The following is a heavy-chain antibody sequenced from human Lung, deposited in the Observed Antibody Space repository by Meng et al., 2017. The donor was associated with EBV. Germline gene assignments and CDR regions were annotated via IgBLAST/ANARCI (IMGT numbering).Heavy chain of an antibody. J-gene: IGHJ2*01. D-gene: IGHD4-11*01. CDR3: ARRDTDYRWYFDL. Sequence: SGSGLLKPSQPLSLTCGVSCGSITSGGSSWTWIRQPPGKGLEWIGEIYHRGTTTHNPSLKSRVTISVDKSKNQFSLRLSSVTAADTAVYYCARRDTDYRWYFDLWGRGALVTVSS. CDR1: CGSITSGGSS. CDR2: IYHRGTT. V-gene: IGHV4-30-2*01.